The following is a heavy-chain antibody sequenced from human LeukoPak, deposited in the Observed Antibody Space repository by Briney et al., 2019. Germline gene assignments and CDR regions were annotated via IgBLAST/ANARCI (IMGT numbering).Heavy chain of an antibody. V-gene: IGHV3-48*04. CDR1: GFTFSSYS. CDR2: ISSSSSTI. J-gene: IGHJ4*02. CDR3: ARGTSAADY. Sequence: HPGGSLRLSCAASGFTFSSYSMNWVRQAPGKGLEWVSYISSSSSTIYYADSVKGRFTISRDDAKNSLYLQMNSLRAEDTAVYYCARGTSAADYWGQGTLVTVSS. D-gene: IGHD6-13*01.